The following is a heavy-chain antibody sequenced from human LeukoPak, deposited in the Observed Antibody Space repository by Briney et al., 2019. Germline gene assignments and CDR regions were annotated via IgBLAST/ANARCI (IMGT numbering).Heavy chain of an antibody. CDR2: ISYGGSNK. V-gene: IGHV3-30*18. CDR1: GFTFSSYW. CDR3: AKVAGDSGYDFPVGGYYYYYMDV. J-gene: IGHJ6*03. D-gene: IGHD5-12*01. Sequence: PGGSLRLSCAASGFTFSSYWMSWVRQAPGKGLERVAVISYGGSNKYYADSVKGRFTISRDNSKNTLYLQMNSLRAEDTAVYYCAKVAGDSGYDFPVGGYYYYYMDVWGKGTTVTVSS.